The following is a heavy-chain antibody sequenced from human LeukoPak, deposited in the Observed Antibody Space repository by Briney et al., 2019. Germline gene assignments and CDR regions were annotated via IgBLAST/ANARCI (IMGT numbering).Heavy chain of an antibody. CDR1: GGSISSYY. D-gene: IGHD5-24*01. V-gene: IGHV4-59*01. Sequence: SETLSLTCTVSGGSISSYYWSWIRQPPGKGLEWIGYIYYSGSTNYNPSLKSRVTISVDTSKNQFSLKLSSVTAADTAVYYCARGRMATIFNFDYWGQGTLVTVSS. CDR3: ARGRMATIFNFDY. CDR2: IYYSGST. J-gene: IGHJ4*02.